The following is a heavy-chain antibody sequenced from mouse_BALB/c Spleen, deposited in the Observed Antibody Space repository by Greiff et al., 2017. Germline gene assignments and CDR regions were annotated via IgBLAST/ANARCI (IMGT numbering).Heavy chain of an antibody. J-gene: IGHJ1*01. CDR3: ARSGRNWYFDV. CDR2: IDPENGNT. CDR1: GFNIKDYY. Sequence: VQLQQSGAELVRPGALVKLSCKASGFNIKDYYMHWVKQRPEQGLEWIGWIDPENGNTIYDPKFQGKASITADTSSNTAYLQLSSLTSEDTAVYYCARSGRNWYFDVWGAGTTVTVSS. V-gene: IGHV14-1*02.